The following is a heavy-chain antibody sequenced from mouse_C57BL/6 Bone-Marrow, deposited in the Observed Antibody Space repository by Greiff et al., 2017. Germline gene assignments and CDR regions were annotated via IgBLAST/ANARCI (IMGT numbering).Heavy chain of an antibody. V-gene: IGHV3-3*01. J-gene: IGHJ4*01. Sequence: EVQGVESGPSLVRPSQTLSLTCTVTGFSINSDCYWIWIRQFPGNKLEYIGYTFYSGTTYYNPSLESRTYITRDTSKNQFSLKLSSVTTEDTATYYCARLPRWDYAMDYWGQGTSVTVSS. D-gene: IGHD2-12*01. CDR2: TFYSGTT. CDR1: GFSINSDCY. CDR3: ARLPRWDYAMDY.